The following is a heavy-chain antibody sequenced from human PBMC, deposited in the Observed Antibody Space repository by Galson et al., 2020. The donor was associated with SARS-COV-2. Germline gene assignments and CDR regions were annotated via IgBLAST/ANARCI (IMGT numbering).Heavy chain of an antibody. CDR3: ARLLDCSGGSCPHNWFDP. V-gene: IGHV4-39*01. Sequence: SETLSLTCTVSGGSISSSSCYWGWIRQPPGKGLEWIGSIYYSGSTYYNPSLKSRVTISVDTSKNQFSLKLSSVTAADTAVYYCARLLDCSGGSCPHNWFDPWGQGTLVTVSS. D-gene: IGHD2-15*01. CDR1: GGSISSSSCY. CDR2: IYYSGST. J-gene: IGHJ5*02.